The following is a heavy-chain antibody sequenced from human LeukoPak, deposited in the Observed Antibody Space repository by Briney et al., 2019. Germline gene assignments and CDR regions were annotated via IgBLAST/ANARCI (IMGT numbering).Heavy chain of an antibody. CDR3: ARGGERGAWEPSGP. Sequence: GGSLTLFCAASGFPFSSYSMNWVREARGKALEWVSSISSSSSYIYYADSVKGRLTISRHNDKNSLYLQMNSLRAEDTAVDYWARGGERGAWEPSGPWGEGTLVTVSS. J-gene: IGHJ5*02. V-gene: IGHV3-21*01. D-gene: IGHD1-26*01. CDR2: ISSSSSYI. CDR1: GFPFSSYS.